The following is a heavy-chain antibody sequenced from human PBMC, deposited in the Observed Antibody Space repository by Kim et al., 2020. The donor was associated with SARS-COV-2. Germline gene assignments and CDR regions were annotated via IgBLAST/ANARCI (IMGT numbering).Heavy chain of an antibody. D-gene: IGHD4-17*01. V-gene: IGHV1-18*04. CDR2: ISAYNGNT. CDR3: ARGLFKPYGDYTADYGMDV. J-gene: IGHJ6*02. Sequence: ASVKVSCKASGYTFTSYGISWVRQAPGQGLEWMGWISAYNGNTNYAQKLQGRVTMTTDTSTSTAYMELRSLRSDDTAVYYCARGLFKPYGDYTADYGMDVWGQGTTVTVSS. CDR1: GYTFTSYG.